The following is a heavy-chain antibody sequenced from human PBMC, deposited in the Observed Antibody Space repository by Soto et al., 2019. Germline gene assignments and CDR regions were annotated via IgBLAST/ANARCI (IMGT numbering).Heavy chain of an antibody. CDR2: ISAYNGNT. D-gene: IGHD1-26*01. J-gene: IGHJ4*02. Sequence: ASVKVSCKASGYTFTSYGISWVRQAPGQGLEWMGWISAYNGNTNYAQKLQGRVTMTTDTSTSTAYMELRSLRSDDTAVYYCARDLQVFVGGSYQRRDYWGQGTLVTVSS. CDR3: ARDLQVFVGGSYQRRDY. CDR1: GYTFTSYG. V-gene: IGHV1-18*01.